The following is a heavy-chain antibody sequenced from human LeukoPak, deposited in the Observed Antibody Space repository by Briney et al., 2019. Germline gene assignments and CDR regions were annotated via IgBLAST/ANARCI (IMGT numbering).Heavy chain of an antibody. V-gene: IGHV3-21*01. CDR1: GFTFSSYS. CDR2: ISSSSTYI. J-gene: IGHJ4*02. CDR3: ARFYGSGRDSNFDY. D-gene: IGHD3-10*01. Sequence: GGSLRPSCAASGFTFSSYSMNWVRQAPGKGLEWVSSISSSSTYIYYADSLKGRFTISRDNAKNSLFLQMNSLRAEDTAVYYCARFYGSGRDSNFDYWGQGTLVTVSS.